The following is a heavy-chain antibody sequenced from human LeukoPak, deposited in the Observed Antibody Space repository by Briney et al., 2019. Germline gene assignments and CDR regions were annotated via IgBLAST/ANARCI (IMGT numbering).Heavy chain of an antibody. J-gene: IGHJ5*02. CDR1: GYSISSGYY. V-gene: IGHV4-38-2*02. Sequence: SETLSLTCTVSGYSISSGYYWGWIRQPPGKGLEWIGSIYHSGSTYYNPSLKSRVTISVDTSKNQFSLKLSSVTAADTAVYYCARGASPRIRYFDWLLFFNWFDPWGQGTLVTVSS. CDR3: ARGASPRIRYFDWLLFFNWFDP. D-gene: IGHD3-9*01. CDR2: IYHSGST.